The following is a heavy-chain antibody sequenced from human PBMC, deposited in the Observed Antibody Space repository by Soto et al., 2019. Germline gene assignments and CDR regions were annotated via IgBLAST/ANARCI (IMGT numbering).Heavy chain of an antibody. CDR2: IHHSGST. Sequence: PSETLSLTCNVSGGSISSGGYYWTWIRQHPGKGLEWIGNIHHSGSTFYNPSLKSRVSISVDTSKNQFSLKLSSVTAADTAVYYCARGGGYYYDSTGYYYTAFDYWGQGILVTVSS. J-gene: IGHJ4*02. CDR3: ARGGGYYYDSTGYYYTAFDY. V-gene: IGHV4-31*03. CDR1: GGSISSGGYY. D-gene: IGHD3-22*01.